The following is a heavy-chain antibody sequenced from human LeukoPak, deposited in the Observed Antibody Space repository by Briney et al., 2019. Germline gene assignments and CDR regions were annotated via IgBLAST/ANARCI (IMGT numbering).Heavy chain of an antibody. CDR2: INPNSGGT. CDR1: GYTFTGYY. V-gene: IGHV1-2*02. J-gene: IGHJ6*03. D-gene: IGHD6-19*01. Sequence: ASVKVSCKASGYTFTGYYMHWVRQAPGQGLEWMGWINPNSGGTNYAQKFQGRVTMTRDTSISTAYMELSRLRSDDTAVYYCARNSGWTDYYYYMDVWGKGTTVTISS. CDR3: ARNSGWTDYYYYMDV.